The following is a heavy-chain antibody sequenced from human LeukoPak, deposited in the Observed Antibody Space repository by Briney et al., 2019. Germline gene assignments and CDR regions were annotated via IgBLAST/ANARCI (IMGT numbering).Heavy chain of an antibody. CDR1: GFTFSNAW. J-gene: IGHJ4*02. CDR3: TTDHAQAMVTIVPIDY. V-gene: IGHV3-15*01. CDR2: IKSKTDGGTT. D-gene: IGHD5-18*01. Sequence: PGGSLRLSCAASGFTFSNAWMSWVRQAPGKGLEWVGRIKSKTDGGTTDYAAPVKGRFTISRDDSKNTLYLQMNSLKTEDTAVYYCTTDHAQAMVTIVPIDYWGQGTLVTVSS.